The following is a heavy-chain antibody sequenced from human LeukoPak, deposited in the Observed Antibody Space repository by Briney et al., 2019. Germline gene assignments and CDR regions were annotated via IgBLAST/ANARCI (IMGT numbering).Heavy chain of an antibody. V-gene: IGHV3-7*01. D-gene: IGHD3-9*01. CDR1: GFTFSNYW. CDR2: IKQDGTEK. CDR3: ASSPFLTGYYNPSDY. Sequence: GGSLRLSCAASGFTFSNYWTSWVRQAPGKGLEWVAHIKQDGTEKYYVDSVKGRFTISRDNAKNSLFLQMNSLRAEDTAVYYCASSPFLTGYYNPSDYWGQGTLVTVSS. J-gene: IGHJ4*02.